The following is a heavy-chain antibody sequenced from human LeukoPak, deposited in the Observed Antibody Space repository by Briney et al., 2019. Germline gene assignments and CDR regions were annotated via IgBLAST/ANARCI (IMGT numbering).Heavy chain of an antibody. CDR3: ARGAAHPKSSWFDP. D-gene: IGHD2-2*01. V-gene: IGHV1-18*01. Sequence: ASVKVSCKASGYTFTNYGISWVREAPGQGLEWMGWISAYNGNTNYAQKLQGRVTMTTNTSTSTAYMELRSLRSDVTAVYYCARGAAHPKSSWFDPWGQGTLVTVSS. CDR2: ISAYNGNT. J-gene: IGHJ5*02. CDR1: GYTFTNYG.